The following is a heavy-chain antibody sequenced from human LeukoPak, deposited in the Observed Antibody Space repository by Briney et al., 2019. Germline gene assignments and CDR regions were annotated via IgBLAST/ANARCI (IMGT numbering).Heavy chain of an antibody. Sequence: ASVKVSCKASGYTFTGYYMHWVRQAPGQGLEWMGWINPNSGGTNYAQKFQGRVTMTRDTSISTAYMELSRLRSDDTAVYYCARDPYYSSGRRYGMDVWGQGTTVTVSS. CDR1: GYTFTGYY. CDR3: ARDPYYSSGRRYGMDV. J-gene: IGHJ6*02. D-gene: IGHD3-10*01. V-gene: IGHV1-2*02. CDR2: INPNSGGT.